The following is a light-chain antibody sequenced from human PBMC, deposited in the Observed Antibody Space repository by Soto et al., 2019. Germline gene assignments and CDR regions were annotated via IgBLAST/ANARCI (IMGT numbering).Light chain of an antibody. CDR1: SGSVSTTYY. V-gene: IGLV8-61*01. CDR2: NTN. Sequence: QTVVTQEPSFSVSPGGTVTLTCGLSSGSVSTTYYPSWYQQTPGQAPRTLIYNTNTRSSGVPDRFSGSILGNKAALTITGAQAEDECDYYCVLFMGGGIWVFGGGTKVTVL. CDR3: VLFMGGGIWV. J-gene: IGLJ3*02.